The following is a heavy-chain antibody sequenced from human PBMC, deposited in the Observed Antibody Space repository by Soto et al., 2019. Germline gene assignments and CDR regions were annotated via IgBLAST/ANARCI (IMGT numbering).Heavy chain of an antibody. V-gene: IGHV3-53*02. CDR2: IFGADET. CDR3: ARGGFD. J-gene: IGHJ4*02. CDR1: GFSVTASN. D-gene: IGHD3-16*01. Sequence: EVQLVETGGVLIQPGGSLRLSCAASGFSVTASNMNWVRQAPGKGLEWVSVIFGADETYYADSVRGRFTISRDNSKNTVYLQMDSLRTEDTALYYCARGGFDWGQGTLVTVSS.